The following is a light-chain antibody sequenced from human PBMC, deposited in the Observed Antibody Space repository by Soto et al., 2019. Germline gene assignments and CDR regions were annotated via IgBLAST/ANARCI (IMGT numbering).Light chain of an antibody. CDR1: QSISSW. Sequence: IKMTQSPSTLSGSVGDRVTITCRASQSISSWLAWYQQKPGKAPKLLIYDASNLDSGVPSRFSGSGSGTEFSLTISNLQPDDCATYYCQQYENYWTFGQGTKVDI. J-gene: IGKJ1*01. CDR2: DAS. CDR3: QQYENYWT. V-gene: IGKV1-5*01.